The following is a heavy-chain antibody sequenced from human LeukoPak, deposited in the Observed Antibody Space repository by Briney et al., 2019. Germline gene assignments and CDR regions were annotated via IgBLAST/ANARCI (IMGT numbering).Heavy chain of an antibody. CDR3: AKDLGLLWFGDRYNWFDP. Sequence: GGSLRLSCAASGFTFSSYTMNWVRQAPGKGLEWVSSISSSSSYIYYADSVKGRFTISRDNAKNSLYLQVNSLRAEDTAVYYCAKDLGLLWFGDRYNWFDPWGQGTLVTVSS. CDR2: ISSSSSYI. J-gene: IGHJ5*02. D-gene: IGHD3-10*01. V-gene: IGHV3-21*04. CDR1: GFTFSSYT.